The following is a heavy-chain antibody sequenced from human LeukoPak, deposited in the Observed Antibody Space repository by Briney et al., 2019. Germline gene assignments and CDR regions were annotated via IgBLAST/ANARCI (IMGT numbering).Heavy chain of an antibody. CDR2: IKTKTDGETT. J-gene: IGHJ4*02. CDR3: TTDRGYDWGSYPYSNGGYYFDY. Sequence: PGGSLRLSCEASGFTFTNAWMNWVRQAPGRGLEWVGRIKTKTDGETTDYAAPVKGRFIISRDDSKNIVYLQMNSLKTEDTAVYYCTTDRGYDWGSYPYSNGGYYFDYWGQGTLVTVSS. V-gene: IGHV3-15*01. CDR1: GFTFTNAW. D-gene: IGHD3-16*01.